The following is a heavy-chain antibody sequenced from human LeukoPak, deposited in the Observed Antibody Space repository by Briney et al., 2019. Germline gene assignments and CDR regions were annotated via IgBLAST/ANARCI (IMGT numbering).Heavy chain of an antibody. CDR1: GFTFSSYW. J-gene: IGHJ4*02. CDR3: AKLPHSYSSSWYYIDY. Sequence: GGSLRLSCAASGFTFSSYWMSWVRQAPGKGLEWVANIKQDGSEKYYVDSVKGRFTISRDNSKNTLYLQMNSLRAEDTAVYYCAKLPHSYSSSWYYIDYWGQGTLVTVSS. CDR2: IKQDGSEK. V-gene: IGHV3-7*03. D-gene: IGHD6-13*01.